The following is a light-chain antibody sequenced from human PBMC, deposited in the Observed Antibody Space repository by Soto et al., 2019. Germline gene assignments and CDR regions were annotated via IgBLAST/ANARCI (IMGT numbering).Light chain of an antibody. CDR1: QSISSNY. V-gene: IGKV3-20*01. CDR3: QQYGRSPPGFT. CDR2: GAS. Sequence: EIVLTQSPGTLSLSPGERATLSCRASQSISSNYLAWYQHKPGQAPRLLIYGASFRATGIPDRFSGSGSGTDFTLTISRLEPEDFGVYYCQQYGRSPPGFTFGPGTKVDIK. J-gene: IGKJ3*01.